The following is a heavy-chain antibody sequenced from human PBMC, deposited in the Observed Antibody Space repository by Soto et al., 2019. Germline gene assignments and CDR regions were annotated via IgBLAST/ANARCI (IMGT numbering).Heavy chain of an antibody. CDR2: INPRSGNT. Sequence: EASVKGSCKASGYTFTNYDIKWVRQATGQRLEWMGIINPRSGNTDYSQKFQGWVTMTRDTSISTAYMELSRLRSDDTAVYYCAKELGIAAAGTAQAYYGMDVWGQGTTVTVSS. V-gene: IGHV1-2*04. CDR3: AKELGIAAAGTAQAYYGMDV. J-gene: IGHJ6*02. CDR1: GYTFTNYD. D-gene: IGHD6-13*01.